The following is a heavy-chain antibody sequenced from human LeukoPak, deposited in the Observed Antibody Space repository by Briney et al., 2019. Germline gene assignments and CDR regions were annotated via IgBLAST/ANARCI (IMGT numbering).Heavy chain of an antibody. CDR2: IYYSGST. CDR1: GDSISSTNY. V-gene: IGHV4-39*01. J-gene: IGHJ4*02. Sequence: SETLSLTCTVSGDSISSTNYWGWIRPPPGKGLEWIGSIYYSGSTYYNPSLESRVTISVDTSKNQFSLKLSSVTAADTAVYYCATSGWYLLPGVYWGQGTLVTVSS. D-gene: IGHD6-19*01. CDR3: ATSGWYLLPGVY.